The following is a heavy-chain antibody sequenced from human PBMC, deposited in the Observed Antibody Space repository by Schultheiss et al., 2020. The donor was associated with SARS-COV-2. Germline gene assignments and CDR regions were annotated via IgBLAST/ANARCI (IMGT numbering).Heavy chain of an antibody. CDR1: GGTFSSYA. CDR2: IIPIFGTA. Sequence: SVKVSCKASGGTFSSYAISWVRQAPGQGLEWMGGIIPIFGTANYAQKFQGWVTITRDMSTSTAYMELSSLRSEDTAVYYCAASSVRGEYYYGMDVWGQGTTVTVSS. J-gene: IGHJ6*02. CDR3: AASSVRGEYYYGMDV. V-gene: IGHV1-69*05. D-gene: IGHD3-10*01.